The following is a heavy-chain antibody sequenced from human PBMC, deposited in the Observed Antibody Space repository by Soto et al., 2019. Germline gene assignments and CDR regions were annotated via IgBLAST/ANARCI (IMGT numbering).Heavy chain of an antibody. J-gene: IGHJ4*02. D-gene: IGHD2-21*02. V-gene: IGHV4-31*03. CDR1: GGSINRGGYY. CDR2: VYYSGST. Sequence: QVQLQESGPGLGKPSQTLSLTCTVSGGSINRGGYYWTWIRQHPGKGLEWIGSVYYSGSTNYNPSLKSRLTISVDTSKNQFSLRLSSVSAADTAVYYCARGAGGNFYFDYWGQGTLVTVSS. CDR3: ARGAGGNFYFDY.